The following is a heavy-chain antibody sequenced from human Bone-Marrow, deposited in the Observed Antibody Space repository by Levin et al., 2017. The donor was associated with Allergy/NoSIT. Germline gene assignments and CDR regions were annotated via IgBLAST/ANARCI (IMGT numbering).Heavy chain of an antibody. Sequence: SQTLSLTCSVSGGSIPSDNYYWGWIRQPPGKGLEWIGTIYYSGSTYCNPSLKSRVTITVDTSKNQFSLKLTSVTAADTAVYYCARRDSSAYVAAFDIWGQGSMVTVSS. CDR3: ARRDSSAYVAAFDI. CDR1: GGSIPSDNYY. CDR2: IYYSGST. J-gene: IGHJ3*02. D-gene: IGHD3-22*01. V-gene: IGHV4-39*01.